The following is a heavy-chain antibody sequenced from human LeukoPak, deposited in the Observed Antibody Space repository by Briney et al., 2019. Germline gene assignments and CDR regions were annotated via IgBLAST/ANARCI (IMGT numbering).Heavy chain of an antibody. D-gene: IGHD3-3*01. CDR2: FDPEDGET. V-gene: IGHV1-24*01. CDR1: GYSLTLLS. J-gene: IGHJ4*02. CDR3: ATDAYRITIFGVVPRRRFDY. Sequence: ASVKVSCKVSGYSLTLLSLHWVRQAPGKGLEWMGGFDPEDGETIYAQKFQGRVTMTEDTSTDTAYMELSSLRSEDTAVYYCATDAYRITIFGVVPRRRFDYWGQGTLVTVSS.